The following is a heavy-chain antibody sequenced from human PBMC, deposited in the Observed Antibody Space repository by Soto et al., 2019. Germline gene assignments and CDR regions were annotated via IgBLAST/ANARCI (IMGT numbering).Heavy chain of an antibody. Sequence: GGSLRLSCAASGFMFSSYWMSWVRQAPAKGLEWVANINYDGSEKYFVGSVGGRFTISRDNAKNSLYLQMSSLRAEDTAVYYCASSEVTQSWDYWGQGTLVTVSS. CDR1: GFMFSSYW. J-gene: IGHJ4*02. CDR2: INYDGSEK. V-gene: IGHV3-7*01. CDR3: ASSEVTQSWDY.